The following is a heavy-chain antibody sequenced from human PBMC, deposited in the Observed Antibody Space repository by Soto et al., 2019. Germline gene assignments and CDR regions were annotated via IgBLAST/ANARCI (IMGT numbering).Heavy chain of an antibody. J-gene: IGHJ6*03. V-gene: IGHV4-59*08. Sequence: PSETLSLTCTVSGGSISSYYWSWIRQPPGKGLEWIGYIYYSGSTNCNPSLKSRVTISVDTSKNQFSLKLSSVTAADTAVYYCARTGSPRKRYYYYYMDVWGKGTTVTVSS. D-gene: IGHD1-1*01. CDR1: GGSISSYY. CDR3: ARTGSPRKRYYYYYMDV. CDR2: IYYSGST.